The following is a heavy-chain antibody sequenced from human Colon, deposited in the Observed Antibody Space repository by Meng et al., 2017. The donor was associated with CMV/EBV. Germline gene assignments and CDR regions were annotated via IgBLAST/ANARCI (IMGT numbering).Heavy chain of an antibody. CDR3: AKEGVEIEPFFDY. CDR1: GFPIRSYG. CDR2: IRHDGNTQ. V-gene: IGHV3-30*02. J-gene: IGHJ4*02. D-gene: IGHD1-1*01. Sequence: GESLKISCVASGFPIRSYGMHWVRQAPGGGLEWMAYIRHDGNTQYYADSLKGRFTVSRDNSKNTVYLQMDSLRVDDTAVYYCAKEGVEIEPFFDYWGQGTLVTVSS.